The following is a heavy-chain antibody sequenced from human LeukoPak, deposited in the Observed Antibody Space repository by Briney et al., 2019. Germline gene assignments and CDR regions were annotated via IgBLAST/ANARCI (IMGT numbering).Heavy chain of an antibody. CDR3: ARTSTLYYYDSSGYYFDY. CDR1: GFTFDDYG. V-gene: IGHV3-20*04. J-gene: IGHJ4*02. Sequence: GGSLRLSCAASGFTFDDYGMSWVRQAPEKGLEWVSGINWNGGSTGYADSVKGRFTISRDNAKNSLYLQMNSLRAEDTALYYCARTSTLYYYDSSGYYFDYWGQGTLVTVSS. D-gene: IGHD3-22*01. CDR2: INWNGGST.